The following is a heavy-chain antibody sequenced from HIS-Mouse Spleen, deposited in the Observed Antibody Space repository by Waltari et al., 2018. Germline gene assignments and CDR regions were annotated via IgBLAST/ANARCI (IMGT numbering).Heavy chain of an antibody. CDR3: AREIPYSSSWYDWYFDL. CDR2: IYYSGST. D-gene: IGHD6-13*01. V-gene: IGHV4-39*07. J-gene: IGHJ2*01. CDR1: GGSISSSSYY. Sequence: QLQLQESGPGLVKPSETLSLTCTVSGGSISSSSYYWGWIRQPPGKGREWIGSIYYSGSTIYNPALKSRVTISVETSKTQFSLKLRSVTAADTAVYYCAREIPYSSSWYDWYFDLWGRGTLVTVSS.